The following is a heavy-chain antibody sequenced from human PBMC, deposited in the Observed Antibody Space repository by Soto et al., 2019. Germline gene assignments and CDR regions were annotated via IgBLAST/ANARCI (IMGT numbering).Heavy chain of an antibody. J-gene: IGHJ3*02. CDR2: IIPIFGTA. D-gene: IGHD5-12*01. Sequence: ASVKVSCKASGGTFSSYAISWVRQAPGQGLEWMGGIIPIFGTANYAQKFQGRVTITADESTSTAYMELSSLRSEDTAVYYCARVNVRGATIRPYAFDIWGLGTMVTVSS. V-gene: IGHV1-69*13. CDR1: GGTFSSYA. CDR3: ARVNVRGATIRPYAFDI.